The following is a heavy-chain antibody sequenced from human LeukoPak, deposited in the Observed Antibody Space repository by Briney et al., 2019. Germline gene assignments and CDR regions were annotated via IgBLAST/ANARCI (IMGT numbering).Heavy chain of an antibody. CDR3: ARVTYYYDSSGYYNDY. J-gene: IGHJ4*02. CDR1: GYTFTSYD. D-gene: IGHD3-22*01. V-gene: IGHV1-8*01. CDR2: MNPSSGNT. Sequence: GASVKVSFKASGYTFTSYDINWVRQATGQGLEWMGWMNPSSGNTGYAQKFQGRVTMTRNTSISTAYMELSSLRSEDTAVYYCARVTYYYDSSGYYNDYWGQGTLVTVSS.